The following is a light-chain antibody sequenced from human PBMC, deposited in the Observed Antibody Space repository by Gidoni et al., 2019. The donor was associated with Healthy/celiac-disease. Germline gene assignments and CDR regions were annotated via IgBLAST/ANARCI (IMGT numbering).Light chain of an antibody. CDR1: QSISSW. CDR3: QQYNSYRT. J-gene: IGKJ3*01. V-gene: IGKV1-5*03. Sequence: DIQLTQSPSTLSASVGDRVTIPCRASQSISSWLAWYQQTPGKAPKLLIYNASSLESGVPSRFSGSGSGTEFTLTISSLQPDDFATYYCQQYNSYRTFGPGTNVDIK. CDR2: NAS.